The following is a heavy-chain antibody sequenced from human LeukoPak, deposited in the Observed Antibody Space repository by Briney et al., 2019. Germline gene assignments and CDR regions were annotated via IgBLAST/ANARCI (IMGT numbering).Heavy chain of an antibody. CDR2: ISDSGNT. CDR3: AKDIVIMVRGFDY. J-gene: IGHJ4*02. CDR1: GFTLSSYA. D-gene: IGHD3-10*01. V-gene: IGHV3-23*01. Sequence: GGSLRLSCAASGFTLSSYAMSWVRQAPGKGLEWVSAISDSGNTYHADSVKGRFTISRDSSKNTLYLQMNSLRAEDTAVYYCAKDIVIMVRGFDYWGQGTLVTVSS.